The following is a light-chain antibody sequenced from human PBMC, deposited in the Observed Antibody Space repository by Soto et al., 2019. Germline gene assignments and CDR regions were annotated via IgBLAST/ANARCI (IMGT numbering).Light chain of an antibody. CDR3: LQDYNYPRT. CDR1: QSIRDD. J-gene: IGKJ1*01. V-gene: IGKV1-6*01. Sequence: AIQMTQSPSSLSASVGDRVTITCRASQSIRDDLAWFQQKPGRAPKLLISTVSNLQSGVPSRFSGSGYGTDFTLTISSLQPEDFATYYCLQDYNYPRTFGQGTKVDIK. CDR2: TVS.